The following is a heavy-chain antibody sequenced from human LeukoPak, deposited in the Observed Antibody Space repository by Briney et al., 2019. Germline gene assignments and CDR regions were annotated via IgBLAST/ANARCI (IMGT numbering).Heavy chain of an antibody. CDR1: GGSISSGGYS. CDR2: IYHSGST. J-gene: IGHJ4*02. V-gene: IGHV4-30-2*01. D-gene: IGHD1-26*01. CDR3: ARGEPSGTIVGGIFDY. Sequence: SQTLSLTCAVSGGSISSGGYSWGWIRQPPEKGLEWIGYIYHSGSTNYNPSLKSRVTISVDTSKNQFSLKLSSVTAADTAVYYCARGEPSGTIVGGIFDYWGQGTLVTVSS.